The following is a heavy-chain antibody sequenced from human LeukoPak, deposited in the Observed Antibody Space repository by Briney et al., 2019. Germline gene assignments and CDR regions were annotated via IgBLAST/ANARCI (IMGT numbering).Heavy chain of an antibody. CDR2: IKQDGSEK. CDR1: GFTFSNYW. J-gene: IGHJ5*02. CDR3: VRASDPWLQLT. D-gene: IGHD5-24*01. V-gene: IGHV3-7*05. Sequence: PGGSLRLSCAASGFTFSNYWMIWVRQAPGKGLEWVGNIKQDGSEKRYADSVRGRFTISRDNAQTPLYLQMSSLRAEDTAVYYCVRASDPWLQLTWGQGTLVTVSS.